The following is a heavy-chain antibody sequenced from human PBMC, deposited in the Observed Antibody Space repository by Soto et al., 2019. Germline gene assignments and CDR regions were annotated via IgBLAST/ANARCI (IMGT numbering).Heavy chain of an antibody. J-gene: IGHJ4*02. V-gene: IGHV3-30-3*01. CDR3: ARSVAVAGLVY. CDR1: GFTLSSYS. CDR2: ISYDGNKK. D-gene: IGHD6-19*01. Sequence: QVQLVESGGGVVQPGRSLRLSCAASGFTLSSYSMHWVRQAPGKGLEWVGVISYDGNKKYYRDSVKGRFSISRDTSNNTVHLQMNSLSPEDTAVYYCARSVAVAGLVYWGQGSLVTVAS.